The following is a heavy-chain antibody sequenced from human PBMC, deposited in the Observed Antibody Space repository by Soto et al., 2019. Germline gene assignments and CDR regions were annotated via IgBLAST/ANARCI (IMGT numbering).Heavy chain of an antibody. D-gene: IGHD2-15*01. CDR1: GFTFSSYE. V-gene: IGHV3-48*03. CDR2: ISSSGSTI. J-gene: IGHJ6*02. Sequence: GGSLRLSCAASGFTFSSYEMNWVRQAPGKGLEWVSYISSSGSTIYYADSVKGRFTISRDNAKNSLYLQMNSLRAEDTAVYYCARDSCSGGPCYYYYGMDVWGQGTTVTVSS. CDR3: ARDSCSGGPCYYYYGMDV.